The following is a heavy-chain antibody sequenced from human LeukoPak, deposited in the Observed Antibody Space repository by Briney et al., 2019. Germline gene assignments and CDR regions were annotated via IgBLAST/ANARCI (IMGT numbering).Heavy chain of an antibody. CDR3: ARGGAYYDYVWGSYRSPSFDY. J-gene: IGHJ4*02. CDR2: INHSGST. D-gene: IGHD3-16*02. CDR1: GGSFSGYY. V-gene: IGHV4-34*01. Sequence: PSETLSLTCAGYGGSFSGYYWSWIRQPPGKGLEWIGEINHSGSTNYNPSLKSRVTISVDTSKDQFSLKLSSVTAADTAVYYCARGGAYYDYVWGSYRSPSFDYWGQGTLVTVSS.